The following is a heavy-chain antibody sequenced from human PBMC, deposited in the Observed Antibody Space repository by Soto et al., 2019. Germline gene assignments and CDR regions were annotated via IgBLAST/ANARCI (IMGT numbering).Heavy chain of an antibody. V-gene: IGHV4-59*01. CDR2: TYYSGST. CDR1: GGSMIAYY. CDR3: ARVRGTAGKRYFDY. D-gene: IGHD6-13*01. J-gene: IGHJ4*02. Sequence: QVQLQESGPRLVKPSETLSLTCTVSGGSMIAYYWNWMRQPPGKGLQWIGYTYYSGSTTYNPSLKSRVTISVDSSKNQFSLKLDSVTPADTGVYYCARVRGTAGKRYFDYWGPGTLITVSS.